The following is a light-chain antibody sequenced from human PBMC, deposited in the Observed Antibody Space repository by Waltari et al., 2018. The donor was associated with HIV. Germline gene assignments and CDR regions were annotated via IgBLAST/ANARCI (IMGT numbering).Light chain of an antibody. CDR3: QQSYSTWT. J-gene: IGKJ1*01. CDR1: QSISAK. V-gene: IGKV3-15*01. Sequence: EIVMTQSPPTLSVSPGQRVTLSCRASQSISAKVAWYQQRPGQAPRLLIYEAATRPTGIPARFSGSGSGTDFTLTISSLQPEDFATYYCQQSYSTWTFGQGTKVEIK. CDR2: EAA.